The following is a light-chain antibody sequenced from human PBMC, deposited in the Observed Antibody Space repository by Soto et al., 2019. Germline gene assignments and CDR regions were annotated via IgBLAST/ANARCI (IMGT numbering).Light chain of an antibody. CDR1: QNIARS. V-gene: IGKV1-5*03. CDR3: QQYEYFWT. J-gene: IGKJ1*01. Sequence: DIQMTQSPSTLSASVGDRVTITCRASQNIARSLAWYQQKPGKAPKVLIYQASSLDSGVSSRFSGRGFGTEFILTINTLQPDDSATYYCQQYEYFWTFGQGTKVDIK. CDR2: QAS.